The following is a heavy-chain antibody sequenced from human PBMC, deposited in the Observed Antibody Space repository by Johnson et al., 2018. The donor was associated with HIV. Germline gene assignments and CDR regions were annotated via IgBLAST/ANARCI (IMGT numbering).Heavy chain of an antibody. CDR2: ISYDGSNQ. CDR1: GFTFSSYA. V-gene: IGHV3-30*04. J-gene: IGHJ3*02. CDR3: AAYYDFWSGSYTSGFDI. Sequence: QVQLAESGGGVVQPGRSLRLSCAASGFTFSSYAMHWVRQAQGKGLEWVAVISYDGSNQYYADSVKGRFTISRDNSKNTVFLQMNSLRPEDTAMYYCAAYYDFWSGSYTSGFDIWGQGTMVTVSS. D-gene: IGHD3-3*01.